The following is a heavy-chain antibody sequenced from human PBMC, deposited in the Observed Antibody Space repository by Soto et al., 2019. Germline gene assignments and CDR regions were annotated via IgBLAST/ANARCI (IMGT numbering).Heavy chain of an antibody. CDR1: GFTFSSYS. CDR3: ATEPGDIVVVVAATPDY. J-gene: IGHJ4*02. V-gene: IGHV3-30*03. Sequence: QVQLVESGGGVVQPGRSLRLSCAASGFTFSSYSMHWVRQAPGKGLEWVAVISYDGSNKYYADSVKGRFTISRDNSKNTLYLQMNSLRAEDTAVYYCATEPGDIVVVVAATPDYWGQGTLVTVSS. D-gene: IGHD2-15*01. CDR2: ISYDGSNK.